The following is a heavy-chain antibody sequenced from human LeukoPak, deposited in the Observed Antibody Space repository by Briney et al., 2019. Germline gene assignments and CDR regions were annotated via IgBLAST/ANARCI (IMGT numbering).Heavy chain of an antibody. CDR2: ISGSGGST. Sequence: GGSLRLSCAASAFTFRSYAMSWVRQAGGKGLEWVSAISGSGGSTYYADPVKGRFTISRDNSKDTLYLQMSSLRAEDTAVYYCAKPKDNSLYCFDYWGQGTLVTVSS. CDR3: AKPKDNSLYCFDY. V-gene: IGHV3-23*01. J-gene: IGHJ4*02. CDR1: AFTFRSYA. D-gene: IGHD1-20*01.